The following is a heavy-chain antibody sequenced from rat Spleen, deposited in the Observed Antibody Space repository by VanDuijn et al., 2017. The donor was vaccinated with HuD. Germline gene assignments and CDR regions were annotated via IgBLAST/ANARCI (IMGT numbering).Heavy chain of an antibody. J-gene: IGHJ3*01. Sequence: EVQLVESGGGLVQPGRSMKLSCAASGFTFSNYYMAWVRQAPTKGLEWVASISYDGSSTYYRDSVKGRFTISRDNAKSTLYLQMDSLRSEDTATYYCASFFAYWGQGTLVTVSS. CDR2: ISYDGSST. V-gene: IGHV5-25*01. CDR3: ASFFAY. CDR1: GFTFSNYY.